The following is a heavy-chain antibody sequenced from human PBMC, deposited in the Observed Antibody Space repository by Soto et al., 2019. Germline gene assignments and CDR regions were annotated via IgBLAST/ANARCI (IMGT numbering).Heavy chain of an antibody. J-gene: IGHJ6*03. CDR2: IYSGGST. CDR3: ARSYYYYYYYMDV. Sequence: GGSLRLSCAASGFTVSSNYMSWVRQAPGKGLEWVSVIYSGGSTYYADSVKGRFTISRDNSKNTLYLQMNSLRAEDTAVYYRARSYYYYYYYMDVWGKGTTITVS. V-gene: IGHV3-66*01. CDR1: GFTVSSNY.